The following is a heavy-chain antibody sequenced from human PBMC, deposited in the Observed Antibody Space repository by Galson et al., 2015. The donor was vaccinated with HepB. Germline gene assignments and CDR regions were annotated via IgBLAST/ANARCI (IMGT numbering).Heavy chain of an antibody. J-gene: IGHJ4*02. V-gene: IGHV3-9*01. CDR2: ISWNRGSI. Sequence: SLRLSCAASGFTFDDYAMHWVRQAPGKGLEWVSGISWNRGSIGYADSVKGRFTISRDNAKNSLYLQMNSLRAEDTALYYCAKDISITKYSSGWYHGRAADYWGQGTLVTVSS. CDR3: AKDISITKYSSGWYHGRAADY. CDR1: GFTFDDYA. D-gene: IGHD6-19*01.